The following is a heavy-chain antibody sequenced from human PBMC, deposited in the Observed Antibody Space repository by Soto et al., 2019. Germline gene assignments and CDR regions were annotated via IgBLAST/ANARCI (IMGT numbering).Heavy chain of an antibody. CDR3: ARLIDYGDYNMDV. J-gene: IGHJ6*02. CDR2: IYPGDSDT. D-gene: IGHD4-17*01. CDR1: EYSITSCW. Sequence: ESLKNSRQGSEYSITSCWIGCVSKMPGKGLEWMGIIYPGDSDTRYSPSFQGQVTISADKSISTAYLQWSSLKASDTAMYYCARLIDYGDYNMDVWGQGTTVTVSS. V-gene: IGHV5-51*01.